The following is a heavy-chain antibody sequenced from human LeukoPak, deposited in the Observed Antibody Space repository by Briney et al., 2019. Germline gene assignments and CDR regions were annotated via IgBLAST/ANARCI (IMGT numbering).Heavy chain of an antibody. CDR1: GDSISSYY. D-gene: IGHD3-22*01. CDR2: IYYSGST. Sequence: SETLSLTCTVSGDSISSYYWSWIRQSPGKGLEWIGYIYYSGSTNYNPSLKSRVTISVDTSKNQFSLKLSSVTAADTAVYYCARDSDDYYDSSGYYRLNDAFDIWGQGTMVTVSS. CDR3: ARDSDDYYDSSGYYRLNDAFDI. J-gene: IGHJ3*02. V-gene: IGHV4-59*01.